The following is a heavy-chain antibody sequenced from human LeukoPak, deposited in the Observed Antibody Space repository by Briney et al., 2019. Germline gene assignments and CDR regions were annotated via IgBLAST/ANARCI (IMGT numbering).Heavy chain of an antibody. V-gene: IGHV3-7*03. CDR3: ARVPSGKGWNYYYYGMDV. J-gene: IGHJ6*04. CDR2: IKQDGSEK. CDR1: GLIFSGYW. Sequence: PGGSLRLSCATSGLIFSGYWMTWVRQAPGKGLEWVANIKQDGSEKYYVDSVKGRFTISRDNAKNSLYLQMNSLRADDTAVYYCARVPSGKGWNYYYYGMDVWGKGTTVTVSS. D-gene: IGHD1-1*01.